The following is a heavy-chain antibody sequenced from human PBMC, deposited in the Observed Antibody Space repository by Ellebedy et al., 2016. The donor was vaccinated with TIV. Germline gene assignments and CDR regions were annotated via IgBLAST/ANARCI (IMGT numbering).Heavy chain of an antibody. D-gene: IGHD3-10*01. V-gene: IGHV3-43*01. J-gene: IGHJ2*01. CDR2: ISWDGGST. CDR3: AKDIGYGSGRDSYFDL. CDR1: GFTFDDYT. Sequence: GGSLRLXXAASGFTFDDYTMHWVRQAPGKGLEWVSLISWDGGSTYYADSVKGRFTISRDNSKNSLYLQMNSLRTEDTALYYCAKDIGYGSGRDSYFDLWGRGTLVTVSS.